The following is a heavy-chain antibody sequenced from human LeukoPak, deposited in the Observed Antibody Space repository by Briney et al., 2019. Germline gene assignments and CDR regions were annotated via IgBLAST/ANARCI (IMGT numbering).Heavy chain of an antibody. CDR1: GFTFDDYT. J-gene: IGHJ4*02. Sequence: GGSLRLSCAASGFTFDDYTIHWVRQPPGKGLEWVSLINKGGDRTYYADSVKGRFTISRDISKSTVYLQMNSLRVEDTAVYYCAKATREATVASFFGYWGQGTPVTVSS. D-gene: IGHD3-10*01. V-gene: IGHV3-43*01. CDR2: INKGGDRT. CDR3: AKATREATVASFFGY.